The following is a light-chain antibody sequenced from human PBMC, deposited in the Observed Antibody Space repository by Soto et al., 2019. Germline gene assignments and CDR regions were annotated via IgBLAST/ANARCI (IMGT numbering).Light chain of an antibody. J-gene: IGKJ1*01. CDR1: QSVSRK. V-gene: IGKV3-11*01. CDR3: QQYNNWPLWT. Sequence: DIVLAQSAATLSLSPGERATLSCRASQSVSRKLAWYRQIPGQAPSLLIYDASNRATGIPPRFSGSGSGTEFTLTISSLQPEEFAGYYCQQYNNWPLWTFGQGAKADIK. CDR2: DAS.